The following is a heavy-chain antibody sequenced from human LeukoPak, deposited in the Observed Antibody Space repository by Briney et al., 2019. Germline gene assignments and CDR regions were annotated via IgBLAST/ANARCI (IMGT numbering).Heavy chain of an antibody. Sequence: SETLSLTCTVSGGSISSYYWSWIRQPPGKGLEWIGYIYYSGSTNYIPSLKSRVTISVDTSKNQFSLKLTSVTAADTAVYYCARDRSGWYGEDYWGQGTLVTVSS. J-gene: IGHJ4*02. CDR3: ARDRSGWYGEDY. D-gene: IGHD6-19*01. V-gene: IGHV4-59*12. CDR1: GGSISSYY. CDR2: IYYSGST.